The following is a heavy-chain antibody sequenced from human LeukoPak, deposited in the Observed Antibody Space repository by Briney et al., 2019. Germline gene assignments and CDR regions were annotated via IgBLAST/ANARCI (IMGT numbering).Heavy chain of an antibody. CDR3: ARHIANSGSAFDL. CDR1: DGSISGYY. V-gene: IGHV4-59*08. Sequence: SETLSLTCTVSDGSISGYYWGWIRQAPGRGLEWIAYIHYTGINNYNPSLKSRAAISMDTSTNQFSLKLTSVTAADTAMYYCARHIANSGSAFDLWGRGTLVTVSS. D-gene: IGHD3-10*01. CDR2: IHYTGIN. J-gene: IGHJ2*01.